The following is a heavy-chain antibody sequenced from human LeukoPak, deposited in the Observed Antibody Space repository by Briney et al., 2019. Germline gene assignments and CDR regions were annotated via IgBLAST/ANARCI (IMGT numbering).Heavy chain of an antibody. Sequence: ASVKVSCKASGGTFSSYAISWVRQAPGQGLEWMGGIIPIFGTANYAQKFQGRVTITADESTSTAYMELSSLRAEDTAVYYCAKGGGTIFHPLYYFDYWGQGTLVTVSS. V-gene: IGHV1-69*01. CDR1: GGTFSSYA. J-gene: IGHJ4*02. CDR3: AKGGGTIFHPLYYFDY. CDR2: IIPIFGTA. D-gene: IGHD3-9*01.